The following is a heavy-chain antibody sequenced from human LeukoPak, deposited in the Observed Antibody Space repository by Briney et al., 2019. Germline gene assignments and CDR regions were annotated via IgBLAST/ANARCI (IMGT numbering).Heavy chain of an antibody. V-gene: IGHV3-21*01. D-gene: IGHD6-13*01. Sequence: GGSLRLSCAASGFTFSSYSMNWVRQAPGKGLEWVSSISSSSSYIYYADSVKGRFTISRDNAKNSLYLQMNSLRAEDTAVYYCAIDRAAAGVPPRRRFDPWGQGTLVTVSS. J-gene: IGHJ5*02. CDR3: AIDRAAAGVPPRRRFDP. CDR1: GFTFSSYS. CDR2: ISSSSSYI.